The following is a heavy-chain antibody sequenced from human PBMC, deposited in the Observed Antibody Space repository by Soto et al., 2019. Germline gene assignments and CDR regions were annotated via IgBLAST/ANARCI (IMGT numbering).Heavy chain of an antibody. J-gene: IGHJ4*02. CDR3: ARACRGDNCYSRGLHYFDY. CDR2: IIPILDTT. V-gene: IGHV1-69*08. CDR1: GGTFNIFT. D-gene: IGHD2-15*01. Sequence: QVQLVQSGAEVKKPGSSVKVSCKASGGTFNIFTISWVRQAPGQGLEWMGRIIPILDTTNYAQKFQGRVTTTADKSTGTAYMELSSLTSEDTAVYYCARACRGDNCYSRGLHYFDYWGQGTLVTVSS.